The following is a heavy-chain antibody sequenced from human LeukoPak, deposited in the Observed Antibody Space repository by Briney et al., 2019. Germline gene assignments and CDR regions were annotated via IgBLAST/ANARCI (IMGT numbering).Heavy chain of an antibody. V-gene: IGHV4-34*01. Sequence: PSETLSLACAVYGGSFSGYYWSWIRQPPGKGLEWIGEINHSGSTNYNPSLKSRVTISVDTSKNQFSLKLSSVTAADTAVYYCASKNSHTVFNWFDPWGQGTLVTVSS. D-gene: IGHD4-17*01. J-gene: IGHJ5*02. CDR2: INHSGST. CDR1: GGSFSGYY. CDR3: ASKNSHTVFNWFDP.